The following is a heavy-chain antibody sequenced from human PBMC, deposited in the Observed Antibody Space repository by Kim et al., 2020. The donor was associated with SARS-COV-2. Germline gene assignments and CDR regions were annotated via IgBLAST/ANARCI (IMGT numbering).Heavy chain of an antibody. CDR3: ARGKYFDY. V-gene: IGHV1-8*01. J-gene: IGHJ4*02. Sequence: RGNTGYAQRFQGSVTMTRDTSMSTAYMELSGLRSEDTAVYYCARGKYFDYWGQGTLVTVSS. CDR2: RGNT.